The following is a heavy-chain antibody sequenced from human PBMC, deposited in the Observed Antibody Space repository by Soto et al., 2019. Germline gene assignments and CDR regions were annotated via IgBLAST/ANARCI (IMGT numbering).Heavy chain of an antibody. CDR3: ARQRSSAWTDASDV. Sequence: EVQLVQSGAEVKKPGESLKISCKGSGYNFFNYWIGWMRQMPGRGLEWMGIIYPGDSDTRYSPSFQGQVTISADRSISTAYLQWSSLKASDTAKYYCARQRSSAWTDASDVWGQGTMVTVSS. J-gene: IGHJ3*01. CDR1: GYNFFNYW. CDR2: IYPGDSDT. V-gene: IGHV5-51*01. D-gene: IGHD3-16*01.